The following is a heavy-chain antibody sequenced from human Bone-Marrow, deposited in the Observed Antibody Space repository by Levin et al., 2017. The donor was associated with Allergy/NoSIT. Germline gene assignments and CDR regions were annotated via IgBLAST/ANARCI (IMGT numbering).Heavy chain of an antibody. Sequence: GESLKISCKASGYTFTEYYLHWVRQAPGQGLEWMGRVRPNSGATNDVPKFQGRVTLTRDTSISTAFLQLSSLRSDDTALYYCARESHNGNYRTVDYWGQGTLVTVSS. CDR1: GYTFTEYY. J-gene: IGHJ4*02. V-gene: IGHV1-2*06. D-gene: IGHD3-3*01. CDR2: VRPNSGAT. CDR3: ARESHNGNYRTVDY.